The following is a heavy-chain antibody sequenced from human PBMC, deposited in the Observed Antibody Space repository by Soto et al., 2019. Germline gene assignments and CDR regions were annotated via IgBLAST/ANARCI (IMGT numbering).Heavy chain of an antibody. J-gene: IGHJ4*02. CDR1: GGTFSSYT. CDR3: ARWSGDYDFDY. Sequence: QVQLVQSGAEVKKPGSSVKVSCKASGGTFSSYTISWVRPAPGPGLEWMGRIIPILGIANYAQKFQGRVTMTADKSTSTADMELSSLRSEDTAVYYCARWSGDYDFDYWGQGTLVTVSS. D-gene: IGHD4-17*01. V-gene: IGHV1-69*02. CDR2: IIPILGIA.